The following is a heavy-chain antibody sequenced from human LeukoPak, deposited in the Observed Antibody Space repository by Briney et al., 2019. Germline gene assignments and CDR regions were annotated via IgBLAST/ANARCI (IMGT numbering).Heavy chain of an antibody. V-gene: IGHV4-39*07. CDR3: ARDGGIAD. CDR2: IYYSGST. D-gene: IGHD6-13*01. J-gene: IGHJ4*02. Sequence: SETLSLTCTVSGGSISSSSYYWGWIRQPPGKGLEWIGSIYYSGSTYYNPSLKSRVTISVDTSKNQFSLKLSSVTAADTAVYYCARDGGIADWGQGTLVTVSS. CDR1: GGSISSSSYY.